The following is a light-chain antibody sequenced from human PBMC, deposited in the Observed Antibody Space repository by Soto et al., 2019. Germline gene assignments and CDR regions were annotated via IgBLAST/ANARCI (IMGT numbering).Light chain of an antibody. V-gene: IGKV3-11*01. Sequence: EIVLTQSPATLSLSPGERATLSCRASQSVSRHLVWYQQKPGQAPRLLIYDASTRATGIPARFSGSGSGTDFSLTISRLEPEDFAVYYCQHRHQWPITFGGGTKVEIK. J-gene: IGKJ4*01. CDR1: QSVSRH. CDR2: DAS. CDR3: QHRHQWPIT.